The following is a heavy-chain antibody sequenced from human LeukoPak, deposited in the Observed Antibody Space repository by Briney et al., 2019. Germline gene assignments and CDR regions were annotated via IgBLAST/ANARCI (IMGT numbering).Heavy chain of an antibody. J-gene: IGHJ6*02. Sequence: ASVKVSCKASGYTFTSYDINWVRQATGQGLEWMGWMNSNSGNTGYAQEFQGRVTMTRNTSISTAYMELSSLRSEDTAVYYCAREATAEYGMDVWGQGTTVTVSS. CDR2: MNSNSGNT. V-gene: IGHV1-8*01. D-gene: IGHD5-12*01. CDR3: AREATAEYGMDV. CDR1: GYTFTSYD.